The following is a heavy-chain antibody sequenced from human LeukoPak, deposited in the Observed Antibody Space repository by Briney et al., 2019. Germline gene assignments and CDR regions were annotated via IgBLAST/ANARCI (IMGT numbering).Heavy chain of an antibody. CDR1: GFTFSTYG. CDR2: IGYDGSNK. D-gene: IGHD6-13*01. V-gene: IGHV3-30*02. Sequence: VQLVESGGGVVQPGGSLRLSCAASGFTFSTYGMHWVRQAPGKGLEWVAFIGYDGSNKYYADSVKGRFTISRDNSKNTLYLQMNSLRPEDTAVYYCVKDRGGAYSSSWYFDYWGQGTLVTVSS. J-gene: IGHJ4*02. CDR3: VKDRGGAYSSSWYFDY.